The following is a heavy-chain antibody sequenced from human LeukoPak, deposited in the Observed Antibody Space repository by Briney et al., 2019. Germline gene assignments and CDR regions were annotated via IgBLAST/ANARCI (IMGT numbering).Heavy chain of an antibody. CDR1: GGSISSYF. Sequence: PSETLSLTCTVSGGSISSYFWSWIRQPPGKGLEWIGRIYYSGSTYYNPSLKSRVTISVDTSKNQFSLKLSSVTAADTAVYYCARAKDIVLMVYAPYFDYWGQGTLVTVSS. V-gene: IGHV4-59*12. J-gene: IGHJ4*02. CDR2: IYYSGST. D-gene: IGHD2-8*01. CDR3: ARAKDIVLMVYAPYFDY.